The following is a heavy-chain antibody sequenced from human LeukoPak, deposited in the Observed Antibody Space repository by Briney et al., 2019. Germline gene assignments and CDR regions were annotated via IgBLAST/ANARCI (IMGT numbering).Heavy chain of an antibody. D-gene: IGHD2-8*01. J-gene: IGHJ4*02. Sequence: GGSLRLSCSASGFTFSSYAMHWVRQAPGKGLEYVSAISRSGDSTYYADSVKGRFTISRDNSKNMLYLQMNSLRAEDTAVYYCAKWSLTSASDFDYWGQGTLVTVSS. CDR3: AKWSLTSASDFDY. CDR2: ISRSGDST. CDR1: GFTFSSYA. V-gene: IGHV3-64*04.